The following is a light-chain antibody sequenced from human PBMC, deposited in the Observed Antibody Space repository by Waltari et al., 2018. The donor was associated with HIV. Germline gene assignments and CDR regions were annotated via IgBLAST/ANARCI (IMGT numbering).Light chain of an antibody. CDR3: CSYTTSITFV. CDR1: RSDVGYYNY. V-gene: IGLV2-14*03. Sequence: QSALTQPASVSGSPGQSITISCTGSRSDVGYYNYVSWYQQHPGKAPRLIIFDVTKRPSGVSDRFSGSKSGHTAPLAISGLQPEDEADYYCCSYTTSITFVFGGGTKLTVL. J-gene: IGLJ3*02. CDR2: DVT.